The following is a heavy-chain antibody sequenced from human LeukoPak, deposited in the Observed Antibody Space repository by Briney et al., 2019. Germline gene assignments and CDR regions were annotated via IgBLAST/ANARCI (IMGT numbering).Heavy chain of an antibody. CDR1: GFTFNNYG. CDR2: ISYDGGNK. D-gene: IGHD1-26*01. V-gene: IGHV3-30*18. J-gene: IGHJ6*03. Sequence: PGRSLRLSCVASGFTFNNYGMHWVRQAPGKGLEWVAVISYDGGNKYYTDSVKGRFTISRDNSKNTLFLQMNSLRAEDTALYYCAKYPGGFTGIVNYYHMDVWGKGTTVTVSS. CDR3: AKYPGGFTGIVNYYHMDV.